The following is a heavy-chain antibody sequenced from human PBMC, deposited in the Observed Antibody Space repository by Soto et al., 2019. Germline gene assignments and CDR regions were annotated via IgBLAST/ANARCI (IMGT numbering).Heavy chain of an antibody. J-gene: IGHJ6*02. CDR2: ISDYNGNT. CDR1: GYTFTSYG. Sequence: GASVKVSCKASGYTFTSYGISWVRQAPGQGLEWMGWISDYNGNTNYAQKLQGRVTMTTDTSTSTAYMELRSLRSDDTAVYYCARDSRLSGSFNYYYYGMDVWGQGTTVTVSS. D-gene: IGHD5-12*01. CDR3: ARDSRLSGSFNYYYYGMDV. V-gene: IGHV1-18*04.